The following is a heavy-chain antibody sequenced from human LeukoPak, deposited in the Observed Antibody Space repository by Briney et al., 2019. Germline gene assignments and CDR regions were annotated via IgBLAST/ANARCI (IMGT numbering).Heavy chain of an antibody. CDR1: GYTFTNYA. J-gene: IGHJ4*02. D-gene: IGHD6-13*01. Sequence: ASVTVSCKASGYTFTNYAIHWVRQAPGQRLDWMGWINTGNGNTKYSQKFQGRVTITRDTSASTAYMELSSLRSEDTAVYYCARDIWAFGSSWSPFDFWGQGTLVTVSS. V-gene: IGHV1-3*04. CDR2: INTGNGNT. CDR3: ARDIWAFGSSWSPFDF.